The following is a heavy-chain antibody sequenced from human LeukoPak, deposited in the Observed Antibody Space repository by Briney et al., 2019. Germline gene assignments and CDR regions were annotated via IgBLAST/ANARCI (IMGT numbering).Heavy chain of an antibody. Sequence: SETLSLTCTVSGSSVSTIHSYWGWIRKPPGKGLEWIGNVYYSGRANYSPSLESRVTMSVDTSKNRFYLKMTSVTAADTAVYFCARLRKGRYFDYFFEYWGQGTLVTVSS. CDR3: ARLRKGRYFDYFFEY. V-gene: IGHV4-39*02. J-gene: IGHJ4*02. CDR2: VYYSGRA. D-gene: IGHD3-9*01. CDR1: GSSVSTIHSY.